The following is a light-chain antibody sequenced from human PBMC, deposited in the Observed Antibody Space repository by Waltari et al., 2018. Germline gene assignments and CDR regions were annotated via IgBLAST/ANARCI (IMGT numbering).Light chain of an antibody. CDR1: QSISNW. CDR3: QQYNSYSLLT. V-gene: IGKV1-5*03. CDR2: KAS. J-gene: IGKJ4*01. Sequence: DIQMTQSPFTLSASVGDRVIITCRASQSISNWLAWYQHKPGKAPKLLIYKASPLACGVPSRFSGSGSGTDFSLTISSLQPDDFATYYCQQYNSYSLLTFGGGTKVEIK.